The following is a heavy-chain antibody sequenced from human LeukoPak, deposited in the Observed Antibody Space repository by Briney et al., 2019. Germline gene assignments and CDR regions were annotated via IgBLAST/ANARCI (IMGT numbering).Heavy chain of an antibody. D-gene: IGHD3-22*01. CDR3: ATPGGYYYDSSGYYFDY. V-gene: IGHV3-23*01. Sequence: GGSLRLSCATSGFTFSNIGMTWVRQAPGKGLEWVSDISGGGGGRKQFADSVKGRFSISRDNSNNMLYLQMNSLRAEDTAIYYCATPGGYYYDSSGYYFDYWGQGTLVTVSS. CDR2: ISGGGGGRK. CDR1: GFTFSNIG. J-gene: IGHJ4*02.